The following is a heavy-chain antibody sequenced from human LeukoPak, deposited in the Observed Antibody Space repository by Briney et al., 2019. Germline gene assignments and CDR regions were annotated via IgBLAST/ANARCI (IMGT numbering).Heavy chain of an antibody. V-gene: IGHV3-23*01. D-gene: IGHD6-19*01. CDR3: ASRSSGWYFSDY. CDR1: GFTLSTNA. Sequence: GGSLRLSCLTSGFTLSTNAMSWVRQAPGKGLEWISGISGSGASTYYADSVKDRFTISRDNSKNTLFLQMNSLRADDTAVYYCASRSSGWYFSDYWGQGTLVTVSS. CDR2: ISGSGAST. J-gene: IGHJ4*02.